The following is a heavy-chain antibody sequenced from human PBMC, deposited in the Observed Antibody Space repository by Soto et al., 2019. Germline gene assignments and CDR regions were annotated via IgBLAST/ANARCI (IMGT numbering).Heavy chain of an antibody. CDR1: GFTFSNYY. D-gene: IGHD1-26*01. J-gene: IGHJ4*02. Sequence: EVQLVESGGGSVQPGGSLRLSCAASGFTFSNYYMSWVRQAPGKGLEWLANIKQDGSQEFYVDSVKGRFTVSRDNAQNSLYLQMTSLRAEDTGVYFCARDNWDDYWGQGTLVTVSS. CDR2: IKQDGSQE. CDR3: ARDNWDDY. V-gene: IGHV3-7*01.